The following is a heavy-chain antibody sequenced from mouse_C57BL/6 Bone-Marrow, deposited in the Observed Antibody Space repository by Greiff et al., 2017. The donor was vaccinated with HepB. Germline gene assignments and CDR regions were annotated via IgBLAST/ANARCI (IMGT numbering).Heavy chain of an antibody. CDR2: IHPNSGST. D-gene: IGHD1-1*01. J-gene: IGHJ4*01. CDR3: ARGGITTVERVCYAMDY. CDR1: GYTFTSYW. Sequence: QVQLQQPGAELVKPGASVKLSCKASGYTFTSYWMHWVKQRPGQGLEWIGMIHPNSGSTNYNEKFKSKATLTVDKSSSTAYMHLSSLTSEDSAVYYCARGGITTVERVCYAMDYWGQGTSVTVSS. V-gene: IGHV1-64*01.